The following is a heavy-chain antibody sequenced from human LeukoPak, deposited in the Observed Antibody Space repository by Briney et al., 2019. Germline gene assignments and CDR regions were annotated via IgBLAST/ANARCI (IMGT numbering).Heavy chain of an antibody. J-gene: IGHJ4*02. CDR1: GFTFSSYA. D-gene: IGHD6-19*01. CDR3: GKDKGSGWTIDY. V-gene: IGHV3-23*01. CDR2: ITGSGGST. Sequence: PGGSLRLSCAASGFTFSSYAMSWVRQAPGKGLEWVSTITGSGGSTYYADSVKGRFTISRDNSKNTLYVQMNSLRAEDTAIYYCGKDKGSGWTIDYWGQGTLVTVSS.